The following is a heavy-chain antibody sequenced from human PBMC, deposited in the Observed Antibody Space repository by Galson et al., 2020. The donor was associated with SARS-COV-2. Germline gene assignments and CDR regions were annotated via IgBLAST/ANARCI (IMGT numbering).Heavy chain of an antibody. CDR3: ARTDAVATNFFYYYMDV. J-gene: IGHJ6*03. Sequence: AASVKVSCKAYGGTFSNYAINWVRQAPGQGLEWMGEIIPMFGTPKYAQKFQGRVTISADESTSTAYMELSSLRSEDTAIYYCARTDAVATNFFYYYMDVWDKGTTVTVSS. CDR2: IIPMFGTP. CDR1: GGTFSNYA. V-gene: IGHV1-69*13. D-gene: IGHD5-12*01.